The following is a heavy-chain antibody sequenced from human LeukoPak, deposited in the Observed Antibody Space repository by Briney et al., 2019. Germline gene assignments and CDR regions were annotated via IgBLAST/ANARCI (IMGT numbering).Heavy chain of an antibody. Sequence: GGSLRLSCAASGFTFSSYGMSWVRQAPGKGLEWVSAISGSGGSTYYADSVKGRFTISRDNSKNTLYLQMNSLRAEDTAVYYCELVIPAVMGHHYWGQGTLVTVSS. V-gene: IGHV3-23*01. CDR2: ISGSGGST. J-gene: IGHJ4*02. D-gene: IGHD2-2*01. CDR3: ELVIPAVMGHHY. CDR1: GFTFSSYG.